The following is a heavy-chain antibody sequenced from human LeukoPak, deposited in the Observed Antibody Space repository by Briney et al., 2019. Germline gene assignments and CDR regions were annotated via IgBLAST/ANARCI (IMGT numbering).Heavy chain of an antibody. CDR3: AKGRYYGSGGLDY. J-gene: IGHJ4*02. D-gene: IGHD3-10*01. Sequence: GSLRLSCAASGFTFSSYAMSWVRQAPGKGLEWVSTISGSGGSTYYADSVKGRFTISRDNSKNTLYVQMNSLRAEDTAVYYCAKGRYYGSGGLDYWGQGTLVTVSS. CDR2: ISGSGGST. V-gene: IGHV3-23*01. CDR1: GFTFSSYA.